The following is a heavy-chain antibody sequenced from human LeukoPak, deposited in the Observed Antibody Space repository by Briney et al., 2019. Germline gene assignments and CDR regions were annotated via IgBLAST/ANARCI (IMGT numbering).Heavy chain of an antibody. CDR1: GDSVSSNSAA. CDR3: ARDTAPDYYDSSGYQVGFDY. CDR2: TYYRSKWYN. V-gene: IGHV6-1*01. Sequence: SQTLSLTCAVSGDSVSSNSAAWNWIRQSPSRGLEWLGRTYYRSKWYNDYAVYVKSRITINPDTSKNQFSLQLNSVTPEDTAVYYCARDTAPDYYDSSGYQVGFDYWGQGTLVTVS. D-gene: IGHD3-22*01. J-gene: IGHJ4*02.